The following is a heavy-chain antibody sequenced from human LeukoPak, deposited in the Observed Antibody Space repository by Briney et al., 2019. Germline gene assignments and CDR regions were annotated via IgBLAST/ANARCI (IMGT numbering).Heavy chain of an antibody. V-gene: IGHV4-61*01. Sequence: SETLSLTCTVSGGSISSSSYYWGWIRQPPGKGLEWIGYIYYSGSTNYNPSLKSRVTISVDTSKNQFSLKLSSVTAADTAVYYCARDMGQRLPDYWGQGTLVTVSS. CDR2: IYYSGST. J-gene: IGHJ4*02. CDR1: GGSISSSSYY. CDR3: ARDMGQRLPDY. D-gene: IGHD3-10*01.